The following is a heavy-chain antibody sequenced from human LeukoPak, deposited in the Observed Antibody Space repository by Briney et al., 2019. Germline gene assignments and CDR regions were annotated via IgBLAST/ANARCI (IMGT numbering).Heavy chain of an antibody. Sequence: ASVKVSCKASGYTFTSYGISWVRQAPGQGLEWMGWISAYNVDTSYAQKFQGRVTMTTDTSTSTAYMELRSLRSDDTAVYYCARSRERGEFYYYGMDVWGQGTTVTVSS. CDR2: ISAYNVDT. V-gene: IGHV1-18*04. CDR1: GYTFTSYG. J-gene: IGHJ6*02. CDR3: ARSRERGEFYYYGMDV. D-gene: IGHD3-16*01.